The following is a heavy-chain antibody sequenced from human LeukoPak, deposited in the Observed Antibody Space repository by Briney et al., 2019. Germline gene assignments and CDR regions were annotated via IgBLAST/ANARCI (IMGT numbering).Heavy chain of an antibody. CDR2: VHYSGST. Sequence: SETLSLTCTISGGSISSYYWSWIRQPPGKGLEWIGYVHYSGSTYYNPSLKSRVTISVDTSKNQFSLKLTSVTAADTAVYYCARGKGSSDYWGQGTLVTVSS. CDR1: GGSISSYY. D-gene: IGHD2-15*01. V-gene: IGHV4-59*01. CDR3: ARGKGSSDY. J-gene: IGHJ4*02.